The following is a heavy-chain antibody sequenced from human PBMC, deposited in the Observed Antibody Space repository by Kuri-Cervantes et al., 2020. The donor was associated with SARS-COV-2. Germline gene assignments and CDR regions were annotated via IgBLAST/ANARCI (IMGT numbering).Heavy chain of an antibody. CDR3: ANYYYDKRGYYYGWFDP. CDR2: ISHSRGT. V-gene: IGHV4-59*01. Sequence: SETLSLTCTVSNASISSYYWSWIRQPPGKGLEWIGYISHSRGTNYNPSLKSRVTISRDTSKNQFSLKLTSVSAADTAVYYCANYYYDKRGYYYGWFDPWGQGTLVTVSS. D-gene: IGHD3-22*01. CDR1: NASISSYY. J-gene: IGHJ5*02.